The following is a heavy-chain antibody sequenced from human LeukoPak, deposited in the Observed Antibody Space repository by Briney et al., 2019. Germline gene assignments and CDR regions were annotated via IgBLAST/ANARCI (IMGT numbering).Heavy chain of an antibody. CDR2: ISSGSSYT. CDR3: ARRWLDP. J-gene: IGHJ5*02. CDR1: GFTSSSYI. Sequence: GGSLRLSCAVSGFTSSSYIMNWVRQAPGKGLEWVSPISSGSSYTYYADSVKGRFTISRDNAKNSLYLQLSSLRAEDTAVYYCARRWLDPWGQGTLVTVSS. V-gene: IGHV3-21*01.